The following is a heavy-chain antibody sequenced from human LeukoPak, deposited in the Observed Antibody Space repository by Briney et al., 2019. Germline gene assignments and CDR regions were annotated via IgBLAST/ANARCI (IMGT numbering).Heavy chain of an antibody. D-gene: IGHD3-10*01. J-gene: IGHJ4*02. CDR2: INPNSGGT. CDR3: ARAEINGSGSYYNVLVDY. V-gene: IGHV1-2*02. Sequence: ASVKVSCKASGYTFTGYYMHWVRQALGQGLEWMGWINPNSGGTNYAQKFQGRVTMTRDTSISTAYMELSRLSSDDTAVYYCARAEINGSGSYYNVLVDYWGQGTLVTVSS. CDR1: GYTFTGYY.